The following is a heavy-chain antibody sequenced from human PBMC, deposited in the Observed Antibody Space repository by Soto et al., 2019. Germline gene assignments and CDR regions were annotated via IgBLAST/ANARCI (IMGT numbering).Heavy chain of an antibody. Sequence: VQLVESGGGLVTPGGSLRLSCAASGFTFTNSSMHWVRQAPGKGLEWVSSIDPSSKYIYYAYSLRGRFTISRDNAKNSLYLQMNGLRAEDTAVYFCATGKYVLDYWGQGTLVTVSS. CDR2: IDPSSKYI. CDR1: GFTFTNSS. V-gene: IGHV3-21*01. CDR3: ATGKYVLDY. J-gene: IGHJ4*02. D-gene: IGHD3-10*02.